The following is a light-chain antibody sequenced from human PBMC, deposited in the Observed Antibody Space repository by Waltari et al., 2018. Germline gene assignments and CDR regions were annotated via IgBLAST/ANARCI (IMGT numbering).Light chain of an antibody. J-gene: IGLJ2*01. Sequence: QSALTQPASVSGSPGQSLSISCAGTRNDVGGYNYVSWYHQHPGKAPKLLIYEVNNRPSGVSNRFSGSKSGNTASLTISGLQAEDEADYYCSSYTSSTTRVFGGGTKLTVL. CDR1: RNDVGGYNY. CDR3: SSYTSSTTRV. CDR2: EVN. V-gene: IGLV2-14*01.